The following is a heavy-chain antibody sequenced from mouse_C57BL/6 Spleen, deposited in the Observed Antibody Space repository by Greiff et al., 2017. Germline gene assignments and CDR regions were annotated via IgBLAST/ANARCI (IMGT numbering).Heavy chain of an antibody. CDR2: INPNNGGT. V-gene: IGHV1-22*01. D-gene: IGHD2-2*01. J-gene: IGHJ3*01. CDR3: APSLYYAYSWFAD. Sequence: EVQLQQSGPELVKPGASVKMSCKASGYTFTDYNMHWVKQSHGKSLEWIGYINPNNGGTSYNQKFKGKATLTVNKSSSTAYMERLSLTSEDSAVYYCAPSLYYAYSWFADWGPGTLVTVSA. CDR1: GYTFTDYN.